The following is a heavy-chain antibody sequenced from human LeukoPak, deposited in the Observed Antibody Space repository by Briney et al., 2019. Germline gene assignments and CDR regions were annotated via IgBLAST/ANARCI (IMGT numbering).Heavy chain of an antibody. CDR1: AGTFSSYA. V-gene: IGHV1-69*13. J-gene: IGHJ4*02. CDR3: ARDQYGSGSYYKPFDY. Sequence: SVNVSCKASAGTFSSYAISWVRQAPGQWLEWMGAIIPIFGTANYAQKFQGRVTITADESTSTAYMELSSLRSEDMAVYYCARDQYGSGSYYKPFDYWGQGTLVTVSS. CDR2: IIPIFGTA. D-gene: IGHD3-10*01.